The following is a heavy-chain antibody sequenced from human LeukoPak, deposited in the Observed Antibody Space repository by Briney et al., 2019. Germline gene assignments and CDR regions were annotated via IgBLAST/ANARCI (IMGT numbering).Heavy chain of an antibody. J-gene: IGHJ3*02. V-gene: IGHV1-2*06. Sequence: GASVKVSCKASGYTFTSYYMHWVRQAPGQGLEWMGRINPNSGGTNYAQKFQGRVTMTRDTSISTAYMELSRLRSDDTAVYYCASILWFGDAFDIWGQGTMVTVSS. D-gene: IGHD3-10*01. CDR1: GYTFTSYY. CDR3: ASILWFGDAFDI. CDR2: INPNSGGT.